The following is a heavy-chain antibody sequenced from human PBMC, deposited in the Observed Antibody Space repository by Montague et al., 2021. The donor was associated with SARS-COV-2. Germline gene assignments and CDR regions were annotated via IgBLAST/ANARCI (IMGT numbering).Heavy chain of an antibody. V-gene: IGHV4-39*01. J-gene: IGHJ3*02. D-gene: IGHD3-22*01. CDR3: ASPTYYYDSSGSDAFDI. CDR1: GGSISSSSYY. CDR2: IYYSGST. Sequence: SETLSLTCTVSGGSISSSSYYWGWLRQPPGKGLGWIGSIYYSGSTYYNPSIKSRVTISVDTSKNQFSLKLSSMTAEDTAVYYCASPTYYYDSSGSDAFDIWGQGTMVTVSS.